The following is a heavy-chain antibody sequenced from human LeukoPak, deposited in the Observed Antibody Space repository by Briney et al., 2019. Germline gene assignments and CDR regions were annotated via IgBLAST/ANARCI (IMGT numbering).Heavy chain of an antibody. Sequence: GGSLRLSCAASGFTFSSYAMHWVRQAPGKGLEWVAVISYDGSNKYYADSVKGRFTISRDNSKNTLYLQMNSLRAEDTAVYYCARDPLTYNWNYGGGFDYWGQGTLVTVSS. J-gene: IGHJ4*02. D-gene: IGHD1-7*01. V-gene: IGHV3-30-3*01. CDR1: GFTFSSYA. CDR2: ISYDGSNK. CDR3: ARDPLTYNWNYGGGFDY.